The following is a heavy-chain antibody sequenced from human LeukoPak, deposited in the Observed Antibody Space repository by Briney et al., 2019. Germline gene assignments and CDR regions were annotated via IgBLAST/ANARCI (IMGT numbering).Heavy chain of an antibody. Sequence: SETLSLTCTVSGASISRYYWSWIRQSPGKGLEWIGYIYNSETTNYNPSLKSRVAMSLYTSKSQFSLRLRSVTAADTAVYYCARHLPRTDIGYAFDIWGQGTVVTVSS. J-gene: IGHJ3*02. V-gene: IGHV4-59*08. D-gene: IGHD2-15*01. CDR3: ARHLPRTDIGYAFDI. CDR2: IYNSETT. CDR1: GASISRYY.